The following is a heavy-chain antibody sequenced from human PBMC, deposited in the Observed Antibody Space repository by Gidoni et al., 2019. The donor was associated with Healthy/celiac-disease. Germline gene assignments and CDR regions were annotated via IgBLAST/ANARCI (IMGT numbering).Heavy chain of an antibody. CDR1: GYSISRGYY. D-gene: IGHD3-3*01. J-gene: IGHJ5*02. CDR3: ARDKGGYDFWSGPNWFDP. CDR2: IYHSGST. Sequence: QVQLQESGPGLVKPSETLSLTCTVSGYSISRGYYWGWIRQPPGKGLEWIGSIYHSGSTYYNPSLKSRVTISVDTSKNQFSLKLSSVTAADTAVYYCARDKGGYDFWSGPNWFDPWGQGTLVTVSS. V-gene: IGHV4-38-2*02.